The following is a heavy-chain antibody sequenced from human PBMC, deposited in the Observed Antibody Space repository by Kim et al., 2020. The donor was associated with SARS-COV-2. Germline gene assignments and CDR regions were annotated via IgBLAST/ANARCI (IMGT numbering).Heavy chain of an antibody. CDR1: GFAFASYG. D-gene: IGHD6-13*01. V-gene: IGHV3-23*01. CDR2: INGNGLNT. Sequence: GGSLRLSCAVSGFAFASYGMSWVRQAPGKGPEWVSGINGNGLNTYYADSVKGRFTISRDNSKNTVFLQMNNLRVEDAAIYYCARRSFHSGGWSDYWGQGTRFAVSS. J-gene: IGHJ4*02. CDR3: ARRSFHSGGWSDY.